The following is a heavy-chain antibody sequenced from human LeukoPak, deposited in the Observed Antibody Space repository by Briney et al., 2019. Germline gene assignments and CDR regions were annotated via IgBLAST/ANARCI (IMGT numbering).Heavy chain of an antibody. D-gene: IGHD3-3*01. CDR3: TTDPYYDFWSGYYHDAFDI. CDR2: IKSKTDGGTT. V-gene: IGHV3-15*01. CDR1: GFTFSSYW. Sequence: PGGSLRLSCAASGFTFSSYWMSWVRQAPGKGLEWVGRIKSKTDGGTTDYAAPVKGRFTISRDDSKNTLYLQMNSLKTEDTAVYYCTTDPYYDFWSGYYHDAFDIWGQGTMVTVSS. J-gene: IGHJ3*02.